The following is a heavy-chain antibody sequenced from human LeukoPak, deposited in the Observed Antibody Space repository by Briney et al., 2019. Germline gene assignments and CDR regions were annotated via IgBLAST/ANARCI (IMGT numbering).Heavy chain of an antibody. Sequence: ASVKVSCKTSGYTFTGYGISWVRQAPGQGLEWMGWISANNGDTTYVQKLQGRVTMTTDTSTTTAFMELRSLRSDDTAVYYCARDSHSGSYSVFDYWGQGTLVTVSS. CDR3: ARDSHSGSYSVFDY. CDR2: ISANNGDT. CDR1: GYTFTGYG. J-gene: IGHJ4*02. V-gene: IGHV1-18*01. D-gene: IGHD1-26*01.